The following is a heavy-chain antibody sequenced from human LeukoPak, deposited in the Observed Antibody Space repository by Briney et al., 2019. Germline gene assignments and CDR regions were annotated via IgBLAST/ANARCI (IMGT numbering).Heavy chain of an antibody. V-gene: IGHV3-30*19. CDR1: GFTFSDFG. D-gene: IGHD3-3*01. CDR2: ISYDGSKK. Sequence: GRSLRLSCTASGFTFSDFGPHWVRQAPGKGLEWVAVISYDGSKKYYSDSVKGRFTISREKSKNTLYLQMNSLRVEDTAVYYCARERITLFGVVTNAFDYWGQGTLVTVSS. J-gene: IGHJ4*02. CDR3: ARERITLFGVVTNAFDY.